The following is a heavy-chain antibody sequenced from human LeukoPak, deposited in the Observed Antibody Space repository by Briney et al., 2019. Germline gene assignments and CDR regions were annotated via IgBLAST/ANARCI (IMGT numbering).Heavy chain of an antibody. CDR1: GFTFSSYA. Sequence: GGSLRLSCAASGFTFSSYAMSWVRQAPGKGLEWVSAISGSGGSTHYADSVKGRFTISRDNSKNTLYLQMNSLRAKDTAVYYCAKDLVYYDFWSGYYKDYYYYMDVWGKGTTVTVSS. D-gene: IGHD3-3*01. V-gene: IGHV3-23*01. J-gene: IGHJ6*03. CDR2: ISGSGGST. CDR3: AKDLVYYDFWSGYYKDYYYYMDV.